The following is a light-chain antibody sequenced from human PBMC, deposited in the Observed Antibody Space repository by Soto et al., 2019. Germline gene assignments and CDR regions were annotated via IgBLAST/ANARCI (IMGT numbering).Light chain of an antibody. CDR1: QSVSSSY. CDR2: GAS. CDR3: QQYGSSLIT. Sequence: EIVLTQSPGTLSLSPGERATLSCRAGQSVSSSYLAWYRQKPGQAPRLLIYGASSRATGIPDRFSGSGSGTDFTLTISRLEPEDFAVYYCQQYGSSLITFGQGTRLEIK. V-gene: IGKV3-20*01. J-gene: IGKJ5*01.